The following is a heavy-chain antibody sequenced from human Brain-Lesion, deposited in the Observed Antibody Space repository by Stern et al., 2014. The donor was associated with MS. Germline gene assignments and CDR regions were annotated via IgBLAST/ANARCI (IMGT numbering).Heavy chain of an antibody. Sequence: VQLLESGPGLVKPSETLSLTCTVAGGSVSSTSYAWAWIRQSPGKGLEWIGTIYYSGNTYYSPSLKSRLTISLDTSQNQFSLQLGSGTAADTAVYYCAGEEDIRYCSGGSCTGNWFDPWGQGTLVTVSS. J-gene: IGHJ5*02. V-gene: IGHV4-39*01. D-gene: IGHD2-15*01. CDR1: GGSVSSTSYA. CDR3: AGEEDIRYCSGGSCTGNWFDP. CDR2: IYYSGNT.